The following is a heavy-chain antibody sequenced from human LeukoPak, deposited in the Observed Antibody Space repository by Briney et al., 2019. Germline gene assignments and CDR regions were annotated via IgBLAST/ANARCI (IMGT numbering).Heavy chain of an antibody. V-gene: IGHV7-4-1*02. J-gene: IGHJ6*03. Sequence: ASVKVSCKASGYTFTSYAMNWVRQAPGQGLEWMGWINTNTGNPTYAQGFTGRFVFSLDTSVSTAYLQISSLKAEDTAVYYCARDEAAPGYSSGWYFGIWEGPHHYHYMDVWGKGTTVTISS. CDR2: INTNTGNP. CDR3: ARDEAAPGYSSGWYFGIWEGPHHYHYMDV. CDR1: GYTFTSYA. D-gene: IGHD6-19*01.